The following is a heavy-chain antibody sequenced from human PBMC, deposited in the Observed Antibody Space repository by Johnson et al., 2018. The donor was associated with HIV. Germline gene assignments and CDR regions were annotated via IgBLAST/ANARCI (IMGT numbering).Heavy chain of an antibody. V-gene: IGHV3-66*02. J-gene: IGHJ3*02. D-gene: IGHD3-10*01. CDR1: GIIVTGNY. CDR2: IYSGGRT. CDR3: ARALGRELDAFDI. Sequence: VQLVESGGGVVQPGGSLRLSCAASGIIVTGNYMSWVRQAPGKGLEWASVIYSGGRTYYADSVKGRFTISRDNSKNTLYLQMNSLRAEDTAVYYCARALGRELDAFDIWGQGTMVTVSS.